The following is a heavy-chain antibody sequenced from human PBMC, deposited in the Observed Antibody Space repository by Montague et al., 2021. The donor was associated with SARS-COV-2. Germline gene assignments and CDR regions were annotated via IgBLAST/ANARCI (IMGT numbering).Heavy chain of an antibody. CDR1: GDSVSSNHAA. CDR2: ANYRPKWHY. CDR3: ARDLLGYCSSTSCYFDTWYYYGMGV. D-gene: IGHD2-2*01. J-gene: IGHJ6*02. V-gene: IGHV6-1*01. Sequence: SAISGDSVSSNHAAWNWIRQSPSRGLEWLGRANYRPKWHYDYAVSVKSRRLIIPNTSENQFSLQLSSVTPEDTAVYYCARDLLGYCSSTSCYFDTWYYYGMGVWGQGTTVTVSS.